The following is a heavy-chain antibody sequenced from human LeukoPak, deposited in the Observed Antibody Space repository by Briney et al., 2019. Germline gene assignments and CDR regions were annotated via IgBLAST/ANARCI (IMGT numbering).Heavy chain of an antibody. CDR2: IKQDGSET. V-gene: IGHV3-7*03. CDR3: ARMDYYTSGTYTYPNFDY. J-gene: IGHJ4*02. Sequence: PGESLRLSCAASGFTFSRYWMSWVRQAPGQGLEWVATIKQDGSETYYVDSVKGRFTISRDNAKNSLRLQMNSLRAEDAAVFYCARMDYYTSGTYTYPNFDYWGQGTLVTVSS. CDR1: GFTFSRYW. D-gene: IGHD3-10*01.